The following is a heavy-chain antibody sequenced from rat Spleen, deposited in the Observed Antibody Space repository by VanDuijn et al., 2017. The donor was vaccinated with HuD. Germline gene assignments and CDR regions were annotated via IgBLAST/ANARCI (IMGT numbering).Heavy chain of an antibody. J-gene: IGHJ4*01. Sequence: QVQLKESGPGLVQPSQTLSLNCTVSGSSLTSNGVSWIRQPPGKGLEWMGVIWSNGGTDYNSAIKSRLSISRDTSKSQVFLKMNSLQTEDTAMYFCARNTLYYYSSYIYVGVMDAWGQGASVTVSS. CDR1: GSSLTSNG. CDR2: IWSNGGT. D-gene: IGHD1-2*01. CDR3: ARNTLYYYSSYIYVGVMDA. V-gene: IGHV2-47*01.